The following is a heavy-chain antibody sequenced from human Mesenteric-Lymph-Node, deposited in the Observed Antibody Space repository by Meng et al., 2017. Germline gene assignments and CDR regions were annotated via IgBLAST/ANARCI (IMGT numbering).Heavy chain of an antibody. D-gene: IGHD5-24*01. J-gene: IGHJ4*02. V-gene: IGHV4-30-4*01. CDR2: IYYTGST. Sequence: QLQESGPGLVKPSQTLSLTCPVSGGFISSGDSYWSWIRQPPGKGLEWIGYIYYTGSTFYNPSLKSRVTISVDTSKNQFSLKLISATAADTAVYYCAREAGRDGYATPKFDYWGQGTLVTVSS. CDR1: GGFISSGDSY. CDR3: AREAGRDGYATPKFDY.